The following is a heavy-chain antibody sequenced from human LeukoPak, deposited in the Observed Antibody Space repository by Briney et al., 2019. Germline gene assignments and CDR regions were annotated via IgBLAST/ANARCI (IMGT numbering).Heavy chain of an antibody. Sequence: GGSLRLSCAASGFTFSSYAMHWVRQAPGKGLEWVAVISYDGSNKYYADSVKGRFTISRDNSKNTLYLQMNSLRAEDTAVYYCAILRRYSGYGVDYWGQGTLVTVSS. CDR3: AILRRYSGYGVDY. CDR1: GFTFSSYA. D-gene: IGHD5-12*01. V-gene: IGHV3-30*04. J-gene: IGHJ4*02. CDR2: ISYDGSNK.